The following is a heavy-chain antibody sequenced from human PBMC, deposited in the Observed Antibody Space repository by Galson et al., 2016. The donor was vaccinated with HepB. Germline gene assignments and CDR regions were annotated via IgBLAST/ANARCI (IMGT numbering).Heavy chain of an antibody. CDR1: GFTFNNAW. D-gene: IGHD4-17*01. CDR2: IKSKTDGGTP. Sequence: SLRLSCAASGFTFNNAWMSWVRQAPGKGLEWVGRIKSKTDGGTPDYAAPVKGRFTIPRDDSKNTLYLQMNSLKTEDTAVYYCTTDSPDYGDSDTWGQGTLVTVSS. CDR3: TTDSPDYGDSDT. J-gene: IGHJ5*02. V-gene: IGHV3-15*01.